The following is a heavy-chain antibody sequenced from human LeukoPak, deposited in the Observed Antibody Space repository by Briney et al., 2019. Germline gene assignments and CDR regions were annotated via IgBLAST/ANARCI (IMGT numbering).Heavy chain of an antibody. Sequence: PSETLSLTCTVSGGSISSSSYYWGWIRQPPGKGLEWIGSIYYSGSTYYNPSLKSRVTISVDTSKNQFSLKLSSVTAADTAVYYCARRRLAAAVRSDYFDYWGQGTLVTVSS. D-gene: IGHD6-13*01. V-gene: IGHV4-39*01. CDR1: GGSISSSSYY. CDR2: IYYSGST. CDR3: ARRRLAAAVRSDYFDY. J-gene: IGHJ4*02.